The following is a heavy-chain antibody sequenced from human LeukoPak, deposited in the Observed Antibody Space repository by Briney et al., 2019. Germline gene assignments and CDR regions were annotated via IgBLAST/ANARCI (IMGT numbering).Heavy chain of an antibody. J-gene: IGHJ3*02. CDR3: ACRTTVTTSAFDI. Sequence: SQTLSLTCTISGDSVSSNNAAWNWIRQSPSRGLEWLGRTYYRSKWYNDYAVSVKSRITINPDTSKNQFSLQLTSVTPEDTAVYYCACRTTVTTSAFDIWGQGTMVTVSS. CDR1: GDSVSSNNAA. V-gene: IGHV6-1*01. CDR2: TYYRSKWYN. D-gene: IGHD4-17*01.